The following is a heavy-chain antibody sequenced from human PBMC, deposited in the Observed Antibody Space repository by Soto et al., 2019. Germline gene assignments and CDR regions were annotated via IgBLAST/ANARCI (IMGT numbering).Heavy chain of an antibody. J-gene: IGHJ6*02. D-gene: IGHD3-3*01. CDR2: IKEDGSEE. Sequence: EVQLVESGGGLVQPGGSLRLSCAASGFTFSTYWMNWVRQAPGKGLEWVANIKEDGSEEYYVDSVKGRCTISIDNAKNSLFLDMNSMRGEDTAVYYCARDRGEPGRGSAFGYYYHFGMDVWGQGTTVTVPS. V-gene: IGHV3-7*05. CDR3: ARDRGEPGRGSAFGYYYHFGMDV. CDR1: GFTFSTYW.